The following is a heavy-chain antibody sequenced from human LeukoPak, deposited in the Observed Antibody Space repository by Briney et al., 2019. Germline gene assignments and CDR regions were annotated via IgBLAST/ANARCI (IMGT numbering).Heavy chain of an antibody. D-gene: IGHD5-24*01. V-gene: IGHV4-59*08. J-gene: IGHJ4*02. CDR2: IYYSGST. CDR3: ARLGDGYKLDN. CDR1: GGSISSYY. Sequence: SETLSLTCTVSGGSISSYYWSWIRQPPGKGLEWIGYIYYSGSTNYNPSLKSRDTISVDTSKTQFSLKVSSVTAADTAVYYCARLGDGYKLDNWGQGTLVTVSS.